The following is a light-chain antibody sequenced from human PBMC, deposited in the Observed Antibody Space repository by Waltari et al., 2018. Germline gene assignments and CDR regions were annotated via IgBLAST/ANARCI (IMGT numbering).Light chain of an antibody. CDR1: SSDVGGLHF. Sequence: QSALTQPASVSGSPEQSITISCTGTSSDVGGLHFVSWYQQHPGKAPKLIIFDVSNRPSGVSNRFSGSKSGNTASLTISGLQAEDEADYYCSSYITGITHVVFGGGTKLTVL. CDR2: DVS. CDR3: SSYITGITHVV. V-gene: IGLV2-14*03. J-gene: IGLJ2*01.